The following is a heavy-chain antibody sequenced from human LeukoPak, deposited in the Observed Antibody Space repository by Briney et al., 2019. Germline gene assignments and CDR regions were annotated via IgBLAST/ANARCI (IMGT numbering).Heavy chain of an antibody. CDR3: ARSNRSGLWATRDAFDI. V-gene: IGHV4-39*07. D-gene: IGHD5-18*01. Sequence: PSETLSLTCTVSGGSISSSSYYWGWIRQPPGKGLEWIGSIYYSGSIYYNPSLKSRVTISVDTSKNQFSLKLSSVTAADTAVYYWARSNRSGLWATRDAFDIWGQGTMVTVSS. CDR2: IYYSGSI. CDR1: GGSISSSSYY. J-gene: IGHJ3*02.